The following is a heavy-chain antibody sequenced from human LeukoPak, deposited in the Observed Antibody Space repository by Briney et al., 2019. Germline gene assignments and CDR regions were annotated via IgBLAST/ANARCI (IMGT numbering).Heavy chain of an antibody. CDR1: GLTFSSYA. V-gene: IGHV3-23*01. J-gene: IGHJ4*02. Sequence: GGSLRLSCAASGLTFSSYAMSWVRQAPGKGLEWVSGISGSGGSTYYADSVKGRFTISRDKSKNTLYLQMNSLRAEDTAVYYCAKNTAMVASNFAYWGQGTLVTVSS. D-gene: IGHD5-18*01. CDR2: ISGSGGST. CDR3: AKNTAMVASNFAY.